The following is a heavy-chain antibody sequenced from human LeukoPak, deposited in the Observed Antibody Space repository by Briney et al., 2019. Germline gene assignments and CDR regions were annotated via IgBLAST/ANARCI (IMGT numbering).Heavy chain of an antibody. Sequence: VASVKVSCKASGYTFTSYYMHWVRQAPGQGLEWMRIINPSGGSTSYAQKFQGRVTMTRDTSTSTVYMELSSLRSEDTAVYYCARDPADYGGNFGAFDYWGQGTLVTVSS. CDR3: ARDPADYGGNFGAFDY. V-gene: IGHV1-46*01. CDR1: GYTFTSYY. J-gene: IGHJ4*02. D-gene: IGHD4-23*01. CDR2: INPSGGST.